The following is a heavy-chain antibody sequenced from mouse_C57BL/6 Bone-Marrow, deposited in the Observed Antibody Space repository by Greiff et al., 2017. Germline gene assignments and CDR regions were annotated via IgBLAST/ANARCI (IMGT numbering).Heavy chain of an antibody. CDR2: IDPSDSYT. J-gene: IGHJ3*01. Sequence: QVQLQQPGAELVMPGASVKLSCKASGYTFTSYWMHWVKQRPGQGLEWIGEIDPSDSYTNYNQKFKGKSTLTVDKSSSTAYMQLSSLTSEHCAVYYCAREGIYYDYEGEFAYWGQGTLVTVSA. D-gene: IGHD2-4*01. CDR3: AREGIYYDYEGEFAY. V-gene: IGHV1-69*01. CDR1: GYTFTSYW.